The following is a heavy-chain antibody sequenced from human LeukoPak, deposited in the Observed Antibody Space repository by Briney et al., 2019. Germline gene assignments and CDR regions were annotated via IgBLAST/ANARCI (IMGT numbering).Heavy chain of an antibody. CDR2: IYSGGST. J-gene: IGHJ4*02. CDR1: GFTVSSNY. CDR3: ARVGLGYSYGYFDY. D-gene: IGHD5-18*01. V-gene: IGHV3-66*01. Sequence: GGSLRLSCAASGFTVSSNYMSWVRQAPGKGLEWVSVIYSGGSTYYADSVKGRFTISRDNSKNTLYLQMNSLRAEDTAVYYCARVGLGYSYGYFDYWGQGTLVTVSS.